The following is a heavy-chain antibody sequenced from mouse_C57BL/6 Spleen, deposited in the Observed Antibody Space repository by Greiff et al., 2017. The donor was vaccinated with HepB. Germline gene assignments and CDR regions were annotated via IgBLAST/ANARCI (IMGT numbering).Heavy chain of an antibody. J-gene: IGHJ4*01. V-gene: IGHV1-42*01. Sequence: VQLQQSGPELVKPGASVKISCKASGYSLTGYYMNWVKQSPEKSLEWIGEINPSTGGTTYNQKFKAKATLTVDKASSTAYMQLKSLTSEDSAVYYCARGYAMDYWGQGTSVTVSS. CDR1: GYSLTGYY. CDR3: ARGYAMDY. CDR2: INPSTGGT.